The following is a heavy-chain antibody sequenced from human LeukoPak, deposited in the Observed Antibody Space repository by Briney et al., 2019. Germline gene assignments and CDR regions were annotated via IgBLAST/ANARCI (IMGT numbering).Heavy chain of an antibody. V-gene: IGHV1-69*05. J-gene: IGHJ4*02. CDR2: IIPIFGTA. D-gene: IGHD1-26*01. CDR1: GGTFSSYA. Sequence: SVKVSCKXSGGTFSSYAISWVRQAPGQGLERMGGIIPIFGTANYAQKFQGRVTITTDESTSTAYMELSSLRSEDTAVYYCARDYGGELAEFDYWGQGTLVTVSS. CDR3: ARDYGGELAEFDY.